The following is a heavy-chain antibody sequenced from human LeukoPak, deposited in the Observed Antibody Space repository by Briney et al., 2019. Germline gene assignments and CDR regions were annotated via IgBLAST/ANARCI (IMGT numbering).Heavy chain of an antibody. D-gene: IGHD6-13*01. V-gene: IGHV3-30*18. CDR3: AKGQIAAAGPTYFDY. Sequence: GGSLRLSCAASGFTFSSYGMHWGRQAPGKGLEWVAGISYYGSNKYYGDSVKGRFTISRDNSKNTLYLQMNSLRAEDTAVYYCAKGQIAAAGPTYFDYWGQGTLVTVSS. J-gene: IGHJ4*02. CDR1: GFTFSSYG. CDR2: ISYYGSNK.